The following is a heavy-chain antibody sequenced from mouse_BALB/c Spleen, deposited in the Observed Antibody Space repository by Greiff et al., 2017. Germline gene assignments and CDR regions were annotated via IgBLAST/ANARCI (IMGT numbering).Heavy chain of an antibody. CDR2: ISDGGSYT. CDR3: ARGGYGNYGDWFAY. J-gene: IGHJ3*01. V-gene: IGHV5-4*02. Sequence: EVMLVESGGGLVKPGGSLKLSCAASGFTFSDYYMYWVRQTPEKRLEWVATISDGGSYTYYPDSVKGRFTISRDNAKNNLYLQMSSLKSEDTAMYYGARGGYGNYGDWFAYWGQGTLVTVSA. CDR1: GFTFSDYY. D-gene: IGHD2-10*02.